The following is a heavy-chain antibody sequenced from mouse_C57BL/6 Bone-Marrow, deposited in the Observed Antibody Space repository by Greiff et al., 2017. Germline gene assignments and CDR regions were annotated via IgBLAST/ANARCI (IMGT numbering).Heavy chain of an antibody. V-gene: IGHV1-72*01. CDR3: ASAWFAY. Sequence: QVQLQQPGAELVKPGASVKLSCKASGYTFTSYWMHWVKQRPGRGLEWIGRFDPNSGGTKYNEKFKSKATLTVDKPSSTAYMQLSSLTSEDSAGYYCASAWFAYWGQGTLVTVSA. CDR2: FDPNSGGT. CDR1: GYTFTSYW. J-gene: IGHJ3*01.